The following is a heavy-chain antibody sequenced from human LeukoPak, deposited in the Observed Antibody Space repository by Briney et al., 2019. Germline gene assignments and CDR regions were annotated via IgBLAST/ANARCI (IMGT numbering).Heavy chain of an antibody. Sequence: SQTLSLTCTVSGGSISSGDYPWSWIRQPPGKGLEWIGYVFHTGHTSYNPSLKSRVTISVDMSKNQLSLRLTSVTAADTAVYYCARGFYGAGSHFDFWGQGTLVTVSS. D-gene: IGHD3-10*01. CDR2: VFHTGHT. CDR1: GGSISSGDYP. V-gene: IGHV4-30-2*01. J-gene: IGHJ4*02. CDR3: ARGFYGAGSHFDF.